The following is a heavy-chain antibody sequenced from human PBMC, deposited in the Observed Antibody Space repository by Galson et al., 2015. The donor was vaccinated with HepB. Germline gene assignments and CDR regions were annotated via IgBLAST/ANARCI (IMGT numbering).Heavy chain of an antibody. CDR2: ISAYNGNT. J-gene: IGHJ6*02. V-gene: IGHV1-18*04. CDR3: ARDLLTILRYYYGMDV. Sequence: SVKVSCKASGYTFTSYGISWVRQAPGQGLEWMGWISAYNGNTNYAQKLQGRVTMTTDTSTSTAYMELRSLRSDDTAVYYCARDLLTILRYYYGMDVWGQGTTVTVSS. CDR1: GYTFTSYG. D-gene: IGHD3-9*01.